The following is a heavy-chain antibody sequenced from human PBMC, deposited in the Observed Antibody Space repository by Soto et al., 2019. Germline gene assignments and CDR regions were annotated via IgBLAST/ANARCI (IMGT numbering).Heavy chain of an antibody. CDR1: GFTFSDYY. CDR2: ISSSGSTI. D-gene: IGHD1-26*01. CDR3: ARGSIRRATTPTRGYFQH. V-gene: IGHV3-11*01. Sequence: GGSLRLSCAASGFTFSDYYMSWIRQAPGKGLEWVSYISSSGSTIYYADSVKGRFTISRDNAKNSLYLQMNSLRAEDTAVYYCARGSIRRATTPTRGYFQHWGQGTLVTVSS. J-gene: IGHJ1*01.